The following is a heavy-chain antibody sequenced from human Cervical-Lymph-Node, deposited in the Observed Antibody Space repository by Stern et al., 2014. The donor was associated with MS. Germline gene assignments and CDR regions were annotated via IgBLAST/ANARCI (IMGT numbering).Heavy chain of an antibody. V-gene: IGHV1-2*04. D-gene: IGHD6-19*01. CDR2: INPNSGGT. CDR1: GYTFTGYH. CDR3: ARGGRSSGWSPPDAFDI. J-gene: IGHJ3*02. Sequence: VQLVQSGAEVKKPGASVKVSCKASGYTFTGYHMHWVRQAPGQGLEWMGWINPNSGGTNYAQKFQGWVTMTRDTSTSTAYMELSRLRSDDTAVYYCARGGRSSGWSPPDAFDIWGQGTMVTVSS.